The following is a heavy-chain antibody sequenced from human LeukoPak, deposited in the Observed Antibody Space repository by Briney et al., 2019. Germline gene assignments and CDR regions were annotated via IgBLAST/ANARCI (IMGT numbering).Heavy chain of an antibody. CDR2: ISWNSGSI. Sequence: PGGSLRLSCAASGFTFDDYAMHWVRQAPGKGLEWVSGISWNSGSIGYADSVKGRFTISRDNAKNSLYLQMNSLRAEDTALYYCAKDKKVVISSVFDYWGQGTLVTVSS. V-gene: IGHV3-9*01. J-gene: IGHJ4*02. CDR1: GFTFDDYA. CDR3: AKDKKVVISSVFDY. D-gene: IGHD3-22*01.